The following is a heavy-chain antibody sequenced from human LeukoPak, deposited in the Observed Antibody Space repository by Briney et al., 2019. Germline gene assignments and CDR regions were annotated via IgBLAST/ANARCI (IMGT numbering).Heavy chain of an antibody. Sequence: GGSLRFSCVASGFTFSNYAMNWVRHVPGKGPEWVSRISDSGGSTYYADSVKGRFTISRDNSKNTVYLQMTSLRAEDTAIYYCAKDIGRDSGFFDSWGQGAPIIVSS. CDR3: AKDIGRDSGFFDS. CDR1: GFTFSNYA. CDR2: ISDSGGST. V-gene: IGHV3-23*01. J-gene: IGHJ4*02.